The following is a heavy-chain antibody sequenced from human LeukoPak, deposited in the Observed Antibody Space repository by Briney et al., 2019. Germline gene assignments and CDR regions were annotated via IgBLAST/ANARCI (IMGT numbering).Heavy chain of an antibody. CDR2: LYSDGNT. CDR3: ARGVEPLAANTLAY. Sequence: GGSLRLSCAASGFTVITNDMSWVRQAPGKGLEWVSVLYSDGNTKYADSVQGRFTISRDNSKNTLYLEMNSLSPDDTAVYYCARGVEPLAANTLAYWGQGTLVTVSS. J-gene: IGHJ4*02. V-gene: IGHV3-53*01. CDR1: GFTVITND. D-gene: IGHD1-14*01.